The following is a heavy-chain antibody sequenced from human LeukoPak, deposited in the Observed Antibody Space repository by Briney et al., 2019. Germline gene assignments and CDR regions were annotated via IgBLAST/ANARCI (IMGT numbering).Heavy chain of an antibody. CDR2: ISGSDNTT. J-gene: IGHJ4*02. CDR3: AKDVYYASGRGGDY. Sequence: GGSLRLSCAASGFTLSSYAMSWVRQAPGKGLEWVSGISGSDNTTDYADSVKGRFTISRDNSKNTLYLQMNSLRAEDTAVYYCAKDVYYASGRGGDYWGQGTLVTVSS. CDR1: GFTLSSYA. D-gene: IGHD3-10*01. V-gene: IGHV3-23*01.